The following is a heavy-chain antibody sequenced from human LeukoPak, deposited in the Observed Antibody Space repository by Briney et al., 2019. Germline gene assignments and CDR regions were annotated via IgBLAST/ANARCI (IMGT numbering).Heavy chain of an antibody. CDR2: ISWNRGSI. Sequence: SLRLSCAASGFTFNDYAMHWVRQVPGKGLEWVSGISWNRGSIGYADSVKGRFTISRDNAKNSLYLQMNSLRGEDTALYYCVKDNRYYYGMDVWGQGTTVTVSS. CDR1: GFTFNDYA. V-gene: IGHV3-9*01. CDR3: VKDNRYYYGMDV. J-gene: IGHJ6*02.